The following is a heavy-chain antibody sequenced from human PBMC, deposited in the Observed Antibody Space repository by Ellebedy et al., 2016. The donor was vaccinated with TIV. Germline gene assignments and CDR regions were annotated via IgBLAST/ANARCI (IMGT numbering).Heavy chain of an antibody. CDR1: GGSISSYY. J-gene: IGHJ3*02. V-gene: IGHV4-59*01. CDR3: ARGVVMKGDAFEI. Sequence: SETLSLTCTLSGGSISSYYWNWIRQLPGKGLQWIGYIYYSGNTNYNLSLKSRVTMPVDTSRNQYSLKLRSVTAADTAVYYCARGVVMKGDAFEIWGQGTVVTVSS. CDR2: IYYSGNT. D-gene: IGHD3-3*01.